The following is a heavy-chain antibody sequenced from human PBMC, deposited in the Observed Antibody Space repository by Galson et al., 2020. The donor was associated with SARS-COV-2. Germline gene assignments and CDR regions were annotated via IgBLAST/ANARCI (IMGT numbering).Heavy chain of an antibody. D-gene: IGHD3-16*01. CDR3: SRRVYSTSVYYALDV. Sequence: QLGESLKISCAASGPSFSGSDIHWVRRASGKGLEWVGRIRGKGSSYATGYAASVKGRFTISRDDSENTAYLQMNSLKTEDTAVYYCSRRVYSTSVYYALDVWGQGTTVTVSS. J-gene: IGHJ6*02. CDR1: GPSFSGSD. CDR2: IRGKGSSYAT. V-gene: IGHV3-73*01.